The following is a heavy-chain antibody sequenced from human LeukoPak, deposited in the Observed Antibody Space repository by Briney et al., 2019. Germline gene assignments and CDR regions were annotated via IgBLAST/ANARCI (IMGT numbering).Heavy chain of an antibody. Sequence: PGGSLRLSCAASGFTFSSYAMSWVRQAPGKGLEWVSAISYSGGSTYYADSVKGRFTISRDNSKNTLYLQMNSLRAEDTAVYYCARAGEGYSSSWYYFDYWGQGTLVTVSS. CDR3: ARAGEGYSSSWYYFDY. V-gene: IGHV3-23*01. D-gene: IGHD6-13*01. J-gene: IGHJ4*02. CDR1: GFTFSSYA. CDR2: ISYSGGST.